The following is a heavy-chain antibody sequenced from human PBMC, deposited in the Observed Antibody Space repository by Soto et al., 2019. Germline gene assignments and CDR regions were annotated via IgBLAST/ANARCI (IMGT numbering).Heavy chain of an antibody. J-gene: IGHJ4*02. CDR3: ARTHCSGGSCYPEFDY. D-gene: IGHD2-15*01. CDR2: ISSSSSTI. CDR1: GFTFSSYS. V-gene: IGHV3-48*01. Sequence: EVQLVESGGGLVQPGGSLRLSCAASGFTFSSYSMNWVRQAPGKGLEWVSYISSSSSTIYYADSVKGRFTISRDNAKNSLYLQMNSLRAEDTAVYYCARTHCSGGSCYPEFDYWGQGTLVTVSS.